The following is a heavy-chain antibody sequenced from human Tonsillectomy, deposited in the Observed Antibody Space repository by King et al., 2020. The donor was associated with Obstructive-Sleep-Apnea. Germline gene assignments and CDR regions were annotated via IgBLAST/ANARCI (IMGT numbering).Heavy chain of an antibody. CDR2: INHSGST. CDR3: ARGIVVAAIKYYYYYGMDV. CDR1: GGSFSGYY. Sequence: VQLQQWGAGLLKPSETLSLTCAVYGGSFSGYYWSWIRQPPGKGLEWIGEINHSGSTNYNPSLKSRVTISVDTSKNQFSLKLSSVTAADTAVYYCARGIVVAAIKYYYYYGMDVWGQGTTVTVSS. D-gene: IGHD2-15*01. J-gene: IGHJ6*02. V-gene: IGHV4-34*01.